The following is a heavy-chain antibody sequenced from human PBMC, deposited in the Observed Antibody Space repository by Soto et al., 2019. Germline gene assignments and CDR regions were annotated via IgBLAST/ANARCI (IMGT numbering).Heavy chain of an antibody. CDR1: GFTLDDYA. J-gene: IGHJ2*01. V-gene: IGHV3-9*01. Sequence: EVQLVESGGGLVQPGRSLRLSCAASGFTLDDYAMHWVRQAPGKGLEWVSGISWNSGSVDYADSVKGRFTISRDNGKKSLYLQMNSLRVEDTALYYCAKDVCSRCHVGYFDLWGRGTLVTVSS. CDR2: ISWNSGSV. D-gene: IGHD6-13*01. CDR3: AKDVCSRCHVGYFDL.